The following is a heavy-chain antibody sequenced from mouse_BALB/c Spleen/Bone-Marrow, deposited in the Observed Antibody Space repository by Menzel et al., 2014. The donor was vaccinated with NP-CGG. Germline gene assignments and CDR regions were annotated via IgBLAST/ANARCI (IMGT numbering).Heavy chain of an antibody. J-gene: IGHJ4*01. CDR2: ISSGSSTI. Sequence: EVKLVESGGGLVQPGGSRKLSCAASGFTLSSFGMHWVRQAPEKGLEWVAYISSGSSTIYYADTVKGRFTISRDNPKNTLFLQMTSLRSEDTAMYYCARSRGNYLYYAMDYWGQGTSVTVSS. CDR3: ARSRGNYLYYAMDY. V-gene: IGHV5-17*02. D-gene: IGHD2-1*01. CDR1: GFTLSSFG.